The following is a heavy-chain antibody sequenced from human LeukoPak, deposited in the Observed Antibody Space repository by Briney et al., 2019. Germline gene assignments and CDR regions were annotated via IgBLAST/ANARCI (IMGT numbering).Heavy chain of an antibody. D-gene: IGHD3-9*01. CDR2: INAGNGNT. V-gene: IGHV1-3*01. Sequence: GASVKVSCKASGYTFTSYAMHWVRQAPGQRLEWMGWINAGNGNTKYSQKFQGRVTITRDTSASTAYMELSSLRSEDTAVYYCARKTGGEGDFFDGFGEGGDWFDPWGQGPLVTVSS. CDR3: ARKTGGEGDFFDGFGEGGDWFDP. CDR1: GYTFTSYA. J-gene: IGHJ5*02.